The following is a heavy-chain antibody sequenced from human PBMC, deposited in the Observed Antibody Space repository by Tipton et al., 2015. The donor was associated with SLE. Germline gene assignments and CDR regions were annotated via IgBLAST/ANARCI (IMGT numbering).Heavy chain of an antibody. Sequence: TLSLTCTVSGGSISSGSYYWSWIRQPAGKGLEWIGRVSPSGGTNYNPSLKSRVTMSVDTSRNQFSLNLSSLTAADTAVYFCARDKWGEYTASTGYFWSFDPWGQGTLVTVSS. CDR3: ARDKWGEYTASTGYFWSFDP. D-gene: IGHD3-9*01. CDR1: GGSISSGSYY. CDR2: VSPSGGT. V-gene: IGHV4-61*02. J-gene: IGHJ5*02.